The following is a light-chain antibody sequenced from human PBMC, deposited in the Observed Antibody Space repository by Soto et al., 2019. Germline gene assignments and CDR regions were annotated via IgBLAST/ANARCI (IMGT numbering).Light chain of an antibody. V-gene: IGLV2-11*01. Sequence: SALTQPRSVSGSPGQSVAISCTGTSSDVGGYNSVSWYQHHPGKAPKLLIYEVIKRPSGVPDRFSGSKSGNTASLTISGLQAEDEADYYCCSYSGSFALFGGGTKVTVL. CDR1: SSDVGGYNS. J-gene: IGLJ3*02. CDR2: EVI. CDR3: CSYSGSFAL.